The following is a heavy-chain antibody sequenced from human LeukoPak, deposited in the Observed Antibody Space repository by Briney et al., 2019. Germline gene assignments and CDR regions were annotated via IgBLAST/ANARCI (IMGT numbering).Heavy chain of an antibody. CDR1: GFTFSSYW. D-gene: IGHD2-2*01. Sequence: GGSLRLSCAASGFTFSSYWMSWVRQAPGKGLEWVANIKQDGSDKYYVDSVKGRFTISRDNAKSSLYLQMDSLRAEDTAVYYCARDFVPSSTSCYLGYWGQGTLVTVSS. J-gene: IGHJ4*02. CDR3: ARDFVPSSTSCYLGY. CDR2: IKQDGSDK. V-gene: IGHV3-7*03.